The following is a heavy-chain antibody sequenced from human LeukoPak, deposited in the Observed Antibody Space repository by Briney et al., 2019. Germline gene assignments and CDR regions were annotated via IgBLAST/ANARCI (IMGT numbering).Heavy chain of an antibody. J-gene: IGHJ4*02. CDR3: ARGTVTSDGDFDY. D-gene: IGHD4-23*01. Sequence: GASVKVSCKASGYTFTGYYMHWVRQAPGQGLEWMGWINPNSGGTNYAQKFQGRVTMTRDTSISTAYMELSRLRSDDTAVYYCARGTVTSDGDFDYWGQGTLVTVSS. CDR2: INPNSGGT. V-gene: IGHV1-2*02. CDR1: GYTFTGYY.